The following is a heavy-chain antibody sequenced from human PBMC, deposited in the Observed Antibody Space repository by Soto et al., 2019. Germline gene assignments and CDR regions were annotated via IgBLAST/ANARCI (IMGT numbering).Heavy chain of an antibody. Sequence: QLQLVQSATEVTKPVSAVKFSCKASVCTFNTYPMNCVRQAPGQVLEWMGGFIPMFDTSRYAQKFQGRVTITVDESTTTAYMELSSLRSDDTAVYYCTRSIGSGGVIGGFDYWGQGTLVTVSS. CDR2: FIPMFDTS. J-gene: IGHJ4*02. CDR1: VCTFNTYP. CDR3: TRSIGSGGVIGGFDY. V-gene: IGHV1-69*01. D-gene: IGHD3-16*02.